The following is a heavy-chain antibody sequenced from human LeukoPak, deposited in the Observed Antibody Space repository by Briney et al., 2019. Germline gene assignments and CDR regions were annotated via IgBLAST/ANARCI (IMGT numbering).Heavy chain of an antibody. J-gene: IGHJ4*02. CDR1: GGSISSSSYY. Sequence: PSETLSLTCTVSGGSISSSSYYWGWIRQPPGKGPEWIGSIHYSGNTYSNPSLKSRVTIAVEKSKNQFSLKLSSVTAADTAVYYCATGGENYNYFEYWGQGTLVTVSS. D-gene: IGHD1-7*01. CDR3: ATGGENYNYFEY. V-gene: IGHV4-39*01. CDR2: IHYSGNT.